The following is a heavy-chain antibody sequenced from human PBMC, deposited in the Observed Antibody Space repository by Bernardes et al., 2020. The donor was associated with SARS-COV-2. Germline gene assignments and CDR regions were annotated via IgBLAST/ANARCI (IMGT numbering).Heavy chain of an antibody. CDR1: GDSISSYY. CDR3: ASSFCSGTNCYQDY. V-gene: IGHV4-59*01. D-gene: IGHD2-2*01. Sequence: SETLSLTCTVSGDSISSYYWSWIRQSPGKGLEWIGYIHYSGSTYYNPSLKSRVTISIDASKSQISLKVKSVTTADTSVYYCASSFCSGTNCYQDYWGQGTLVIVSS. CDR2: IHYSGST. J-gene: IGHJ4*02.